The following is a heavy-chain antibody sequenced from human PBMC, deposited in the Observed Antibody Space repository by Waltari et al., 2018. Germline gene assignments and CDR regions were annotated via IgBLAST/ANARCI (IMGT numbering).Heavy chain of an antibody. CDR2: IYYSGST. D-gene: IGHD5-18*01. CDR1: GGSISSSSYY. Sequence: QLQLQESGPGLVKPSETLSLTCTVSGGSISSSSYYWGLIRQPPGKGLEWIGSIYYSGSTYYNPSLKSRVTISVDTSKNQFSLKLSSVTAADTAVYYCASTARGGYSYGYFDYWGQGTLVTVSS. J-gene: IGHJ4*02. CDR3: ASTARGGYSYGYFDY. V-gene: IGHV4-39*01.